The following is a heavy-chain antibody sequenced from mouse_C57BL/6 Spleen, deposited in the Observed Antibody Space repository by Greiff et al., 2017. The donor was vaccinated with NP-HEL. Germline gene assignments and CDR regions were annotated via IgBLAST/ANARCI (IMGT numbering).Heavy chain of an antibody. CDR3: ARSGYYGSSYWYFDV. CDR1: GYTFTSYW. V-gene: IGHV1-69*01. J-gene: IGHJ1*03. D-gene: IGHD1-1*01. CDR2: IDPYDSYT. Sequence: QVQLQQSGAELVMPGASVKLSCKASGYTFTSYWMHWVKQRPGQGLEWIGEIDPYDSYTNYNQKFKGKSTLTVDKSSSTAYMQLSSLTSEDSAVYYCARSGYYGSSYWYFDVWGTGTTVTVSS.